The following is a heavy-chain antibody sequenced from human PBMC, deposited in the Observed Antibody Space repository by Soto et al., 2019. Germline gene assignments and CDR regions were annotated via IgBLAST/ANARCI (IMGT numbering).Heavy chain of an antibody. Sequence: SETLSLTCAVYGGSFSGYYWSWIRQPPGKGLEWIGEINHSGSTNYNPSLKSRVTISVDTSKNQFSLKLSSVTAADTAVYYCARGVPLSHIVLMVYAPSSLAYFDYWGQGTLVTVSS. D-gene: IGHD2-8*01. V-gene: IGHV4-34*01. CDR3: ARGVPLSHIVLMVYAPSSLAYFDY. CDR1: GGSFSGYY. CDR2: INHSGST. J-gene: IGHJ4*02.